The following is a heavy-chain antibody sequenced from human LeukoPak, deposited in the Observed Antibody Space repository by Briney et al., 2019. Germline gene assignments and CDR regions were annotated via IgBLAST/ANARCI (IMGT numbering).Heavy chain of an antibody. CDR3: ARDREGKYYYDSSDY. CDR2: IKQDGSEK. J-gene: IGHJ4*02. CDR1: GFTFSSYW. D-gene: IGHD3-22*01. V-gene: IGHV3-7*01. Sequence: PGGSLRLSCAASGFTFSSYWMSWVRQAPGKGLEWVANIKQDGSEKYYVDSVKGRFTISRDNAKNLLYLQMNSLRAEDTAVYYCARDREGKYYYDSSDYWGQGTLVTVSS.